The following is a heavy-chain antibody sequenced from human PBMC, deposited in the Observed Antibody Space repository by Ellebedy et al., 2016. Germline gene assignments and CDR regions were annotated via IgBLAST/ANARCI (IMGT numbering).Heavy chain of an antibody. Sequence: GGSLRLXYKGSGYSFTTYWIGWVRQMPGKGLEWMGIIYPDDSDTRYSPSFQGQVTISADKSISTAYLQWSSLKASDTAMYYCAVIGHSNSWYFYYAMDVWGQGTTVTVS. CDR1: GYSFTTYW. J-gene: IGHJ6*02. CDR3: AVIGHSNSWYFYYAMDV. D-gene: IGHD6-13*01. CDR2: IYPDDSDT. V-gene: IGHV5-51*01.